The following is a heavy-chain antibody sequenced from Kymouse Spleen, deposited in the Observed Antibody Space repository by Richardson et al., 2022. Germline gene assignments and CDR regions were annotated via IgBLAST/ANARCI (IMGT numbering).Heavy chain of an antibody. CDR2: ISWNSGSI. D-gene: IGHD6-6*01. CDR1: GFTFDDYA. Sequence: EVQLVESGGGLVQPGRSLRLSCAASGFTFDDYAMHWVRQAPGKGLEWVSGISWNSGSIGYADSVKGRFTISRDNAKNSLYLQMNSLRAEDTALYYCAKDKSIAARGWFDPWGQGTLVTVSS. CDR3: AKDKSIAARGWFDP. V-gene: IGHV3-9*01. J-gene: IGHJ5*02.